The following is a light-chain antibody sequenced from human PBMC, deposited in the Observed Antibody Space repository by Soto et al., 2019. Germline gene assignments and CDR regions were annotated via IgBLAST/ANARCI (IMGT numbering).Light chain of an antibody. J-gene: IGKJ1*01. CDR1: QSISSW. CDR2: KAS. V-gene: IGKV1-5*03. Sequence: DIQMTQSPSTLSASVGDRVTITCRARQSISSWLAWYQQKPGKAPNLLIYKASTLQSGVPSRFSGGGSGTEFTLTVSSLQPDDFAIYYCQQYNDYPWTFGQGTKVEIK. CDR3: QQYNDYPWT.